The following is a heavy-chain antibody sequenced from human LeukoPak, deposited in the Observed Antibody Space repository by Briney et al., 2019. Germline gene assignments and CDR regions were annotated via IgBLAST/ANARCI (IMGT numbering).Heavy chain of an antibody. Sequence: AGGSLRLSCAASGFTFSDYYMSWIRQAPGKGLEWVSYISSSGSTIHYADSVKGRFTISRDNAKNSLYLQMNSLRAEDTAVYYCAKDMLYAIRAFDIWGQGTMVTVSS. CDR2: ISSSGSTI. CDR3: AKDMLYAIRAFDI. D-gene: IGHD2-8*01. J-gene: IGHJ3*02. CDR1: GFTFSDYY. V-gene: IGHV3-11*04.